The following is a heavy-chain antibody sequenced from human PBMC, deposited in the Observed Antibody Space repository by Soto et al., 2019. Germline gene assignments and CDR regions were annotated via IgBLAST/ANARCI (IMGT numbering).Heavy chain of an antibody. CDR1: GGSISSYY. CDR2: ISGSGGST. J-gene: IGHJ4*02. D-gene: IGHD1-20*01. CDR3: AKDNWNDGEFDY. Sequence: LSLTCTVSGGSISSYYWSWIRQPPGKGLEWVSAISGSGGSTYYADSVKGRFTISRDNSKNTLYLQMNSLRAEDTAVYYCAKDNWNDGEFDYWGQGTLVTVSS. V-gene: IGHV3-23*01.